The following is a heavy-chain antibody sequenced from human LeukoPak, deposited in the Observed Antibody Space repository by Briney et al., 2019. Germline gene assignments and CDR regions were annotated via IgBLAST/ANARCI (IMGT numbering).Heavy chain of an antibody. CDR1: GDSVSSNSAA. D-gene: IGHD5-12*01. Sequence: SQTLSLTCAISGDSVSSNSAAWDWIRQSPSRGLEWLSRTYYRSKWYNDFAVSVKSRITIKPDTSKNQFSLQLNSVTPEDTAVYYCVRDRNSDYETGGFDYWGQGTLVTVSS. V-gene: IGHV6-1*01. J-gene: IGHJ4*02. CDR2: TYYRSKWYN. CDR3: VRDRNSDYETGGFDY.